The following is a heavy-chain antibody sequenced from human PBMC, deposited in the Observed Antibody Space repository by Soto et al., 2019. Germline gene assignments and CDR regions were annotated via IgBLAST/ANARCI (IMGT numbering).Heavy chain of an antibody. CDR3: ARDRQLEIVAMSAYNGMDV. CDR1: GGSINSDDSY. CDR2: IYDSETT. Sequence: QVQLQESGPGLVKPSQTLSLTCTVSGGSINSDDSYWSWLRQPPGRGLEWIGYIYDSETTYYNPSLKSRVNISVATSKNQFSLKLNSVTAADRAVYHCARDRQLEIVAMSAYNGMDVWGQGTTVIVSS. V-gene: IGHV4-30-4*01. J-gene: IGHJ6*02. D-gene: IGHD5-12*01.